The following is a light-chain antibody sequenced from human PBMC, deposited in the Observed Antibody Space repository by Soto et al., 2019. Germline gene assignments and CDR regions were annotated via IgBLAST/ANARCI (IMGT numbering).Light chain of an antibody. Sequence: DIVMTQSPLSLPVTPGEPASISCRSSQSLLFSNGYTYLAWCLQKPGQSPQVLIYLVSNRAPGVPDRFSGSGSGTDFTLKISRVEAEDAGVYYCMQGLQTTYTFGQGTKLEIK. CDR1: QSLLFSNGYTY. CDR2: LVS. V-gene: IGKV2-28*01. CDR3: MQGLQTTYT. J-gene: IGKJ2*01.